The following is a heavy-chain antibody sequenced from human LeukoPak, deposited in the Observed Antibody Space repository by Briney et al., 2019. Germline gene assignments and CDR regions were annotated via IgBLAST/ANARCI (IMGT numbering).Heavy chain of an antibody. J-gene: IGHJ4*02. D-gene: IGHD6-19*01. V-gene: IGHV5-51*01. CDR1: GYSFSSYW. CDR2: IYPENSDT. CDR3: ARQDGSAWYYFDY. Sequence: GESLTISCKGSGYSFSSYWIAWVRQMPGKGLEWIGIIYPENSDTRYSPSFQGQVTISVDKSITTAYLQWSSLRASDTAMYYCARQDGSAWYYFDYWGQGTLVAVSS.